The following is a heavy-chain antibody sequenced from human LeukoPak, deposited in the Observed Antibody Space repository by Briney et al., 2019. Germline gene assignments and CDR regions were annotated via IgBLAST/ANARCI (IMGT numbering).Heavy chain of an antibody. CDR2: ISSSGSTI. CDR1: GFSFSGFG. V-gene: IGHV3-48*04. CDR3: AELGITMIGGV. J-gene: IGHJ6*04. D-gene: IGHD3-10*02. Sequence: GGTLRLSCAASGFSFSGFGMSWVRQAPGKGLEWVSYISSSGSTIYYADSVKGRFTISRDNAKNSLYPQMNSLRAEDTAVYYCAELGITMIGGVWGKGTTVTISS.